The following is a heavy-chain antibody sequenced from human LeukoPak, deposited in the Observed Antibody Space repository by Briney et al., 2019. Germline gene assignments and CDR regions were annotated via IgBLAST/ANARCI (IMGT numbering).Heavy chain of an antibody. CDR2: IYYSGST. Sequence: SETLSLTCTVSGGSISSSNYYWGWIRQPPGKGLEWIGTIYYSGSTYYSPSLKSRVTISVDKSKNQFSLKLSSVTAADTAVYYCVRVPSESGSAYYFDYWGQGTLVTVSS. V-gene: IGHV4-39*07. J-gene: IGHJ4*02. D-gene: IGHD1-26*01. CDR1: GGSISSSNYY. CDR3: VRVPSESGSAYYFDY.